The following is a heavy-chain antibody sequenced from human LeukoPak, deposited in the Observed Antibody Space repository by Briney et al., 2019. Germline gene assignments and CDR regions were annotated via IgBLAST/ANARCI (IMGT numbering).Heavy chain of an antibody. V-gene: IGHV4-4*07. Sequence: SETLSLTCTAYGGSISSNYWSLIRQPAGKGLEWIGRIYTSGSTNYNPSLKSRVTMSVDTSKNQFSLKLSSVTAADTAVYYCASGGKSSYDTFDYWGQGTLVTVSS. D-gene: IGHD5-12*01. J-gene: IGHJ4*02. CDR3: ASGGKSSYDTFDY. CDR1: GGSISSNY. CDR2: IYTSGST.